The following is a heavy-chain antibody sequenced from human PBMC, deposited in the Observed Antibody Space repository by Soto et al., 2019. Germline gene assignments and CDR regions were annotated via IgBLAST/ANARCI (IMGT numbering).Heavy chain of an antibody. Sequence: LSVTCTVSGGSISSYYWSWIRQPPGKGLEWIGYIYYSGSTNYNPSLKSRVTISVDTSKNQFSLKVRSVTAADTAVYYCARDHPHSYGVYYFDYWGQGTPVTVSS. CDR3: ARDHPHSYGVYYFDY. CDR2: IYYSGST. CDR1: GGSISSYY. D-gene: IGHD5-18*01. J-gene: IGHJ4*02. V-gene: IGHV4-59*01.